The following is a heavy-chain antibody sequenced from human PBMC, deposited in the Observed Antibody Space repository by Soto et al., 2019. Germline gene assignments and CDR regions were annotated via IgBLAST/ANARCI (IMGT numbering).Heavy chain of an antibody. CDR3: ATGASGSHAIYFDY. D-gene: IGHD1-26*01. J-gene: IGHJ4*02. V-gene: IGHV3-23*01. Sequence: EVQLLESGGGLVQPGGSLRLSCAASGFSFGSYTMSWVRQAPGKGLECVSGISGDGGTTYYADSVKGRFTISRDNSKNMLYLQMSSLGADDTAVYYCATGASGSHAIYFDYWGQATQVTVSS. CDR2: ISGDGGTT. CDR1: GFSFGSYT.